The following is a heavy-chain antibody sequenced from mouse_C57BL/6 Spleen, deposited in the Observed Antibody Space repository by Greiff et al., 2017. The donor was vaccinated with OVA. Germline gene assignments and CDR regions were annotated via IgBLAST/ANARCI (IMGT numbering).Heavy chain of an antibody. Sequence: EVQLQQSGPELVKPGASVKISCKASGYSFTGYYMNWVKQSPEKSLEWIGEINPSTGGTTYNQKFKAKATLTVDKSSSTAYMQLKSLTSEDSAVYYCARPADYDGYYVNYAMDYWGQGTSVTVSS. CDR3: ARPADYDGYYVNYAMDY. V-gene: IGHV1-42*01. CDR2: INPSTGGT. D-gene: IGHD2-3*01. J-gene: IGHJ4*01. CDR1: GYSFTGYY.